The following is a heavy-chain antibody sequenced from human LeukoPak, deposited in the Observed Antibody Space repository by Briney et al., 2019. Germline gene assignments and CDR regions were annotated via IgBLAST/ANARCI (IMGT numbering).Heavy chain of an antibody. Sequence: PGGSQRLSCAASGFTFSSYEMNWVRQAPGKGLEWVSYISSSGSTIYYADSVKGRFTISRDNAKNSLYLQMNSLRAEDTAVYYCARDYGGSSPFDYWGQGTLVTVSS. V-gene: IGHV3-48*03. J-gene: IGHJ4*02. CDR1: GFTFSSYE. CDR3: ARDYGGSSPFDY. CDR2: ISSSGSTI. D-gene: IGHD4-23*01.